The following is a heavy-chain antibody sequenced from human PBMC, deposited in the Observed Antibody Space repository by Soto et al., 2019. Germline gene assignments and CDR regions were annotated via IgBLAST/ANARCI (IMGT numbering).Heavy chain of an antibody. D-gene: IGHD3-10*01. CDR1: GFTFSDYY. V-gene: IGHV3-11*01. CDR3: ARDNSYPAYYYGSGSYYTPDY. CDR2: ISSSGSTI. Sequence: GGSLRLSCAASGFTFSDYYMSWIRQAPGKGLEWVSYISSSGSTIYYADSVKGRFTISRDNAKNSLYLQMNSLRAEDTAVYYCARDNSYPAYYYGSGSYYTPDYWGQGTLVTVSS. J-gene: IGHJ4*02.